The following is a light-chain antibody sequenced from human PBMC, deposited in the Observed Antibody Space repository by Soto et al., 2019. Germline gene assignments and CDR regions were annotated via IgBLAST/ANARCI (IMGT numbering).Light chain of an antibody. CDR2: ADN. Sequence: QPVLTQPPSVSGAPGQRVTISCTGTNSNIGADYGVQWYQQFPGTAPKLLIYADNIRPSRVPDRFSGSKSATSASLAITGIQPDDEADYYCQSYDRSLVGLVFGAGTKVTVL. CDR1: NSNIGADYG. CDR3: QSYDRSLVGLV. J-gene: IGLJ3*02. V-gene: IGLV1-40*01.